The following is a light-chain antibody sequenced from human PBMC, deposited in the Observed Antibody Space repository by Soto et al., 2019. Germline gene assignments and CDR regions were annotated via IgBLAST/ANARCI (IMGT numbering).Light chain of an antibody. CDR1: QSVSSSY. V-gene: IGKV3-20*01. Sequence: EIVLTQSPGTLSLSPGERATLSCRASQSVSSSYLAWYQQKPGQAPRLLIYGASSRATGIPDRFRGSGSGTYFTVTISRLEPEDFSLYYCQQYGSFALTFGGGTKVEIK. J-gene: IGKJ4*01. CDR2: GAS. CDR3: QQYGSFALT.